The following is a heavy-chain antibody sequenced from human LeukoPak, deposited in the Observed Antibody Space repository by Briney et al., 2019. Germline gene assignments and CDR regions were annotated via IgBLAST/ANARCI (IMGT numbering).Heavy chain of an antibody. CDR1: GFTFSSYA. J-gene: IGHJ4*02. Sequence: LPGGSLRLSCAASGFTFSSYAMNWVRQAPGKGLEWVSGTSGSGSSTYYADSVKGRFTISRDNSKNTLSLQMNSLRAEDTAVYYCARGLSGTYFALDYWGQGTRVTVSS. V-gene: IGHV3-23*01. CDR2: TSGSGSST. D-gene: IGHD3-10*01. CDR3: ARGLSGTYFALDY.